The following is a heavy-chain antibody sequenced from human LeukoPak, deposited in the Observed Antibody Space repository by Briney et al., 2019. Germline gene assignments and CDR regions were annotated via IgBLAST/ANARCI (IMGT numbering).Heavy chain of an antibody. CDR2: ISAYNGNT. CDR3: ARDGRLYDILTGWHYYYYYMDV. J-gene: IGHJ6*03. Sequence: GASVKVSCKASGYTFTSYGISWVRQAPGQGLEWMGWISAYNGNTNYAQKLQGRVTMTTDTSTSTAYMELRSLRSDDTAVCYCARDGRLYDILTGWHYYYYYMDVWGKGTTVTISS. CDR1: GYTFTSYG. V-gene: IGHV1-18*01. D-gene: IGHD3-9*01.